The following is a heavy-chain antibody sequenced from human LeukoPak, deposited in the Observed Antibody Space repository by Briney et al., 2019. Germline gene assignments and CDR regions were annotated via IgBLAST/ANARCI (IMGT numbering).Heavy chain of an antibody. J-gene: IGHJ4*02. CDR2: IYSSGST. CDR1: GDSISTFNYY. D-gene: IGHD5-24*01. CDR3: ARPRDGYNYDY. Sequence: PSETLSLTCTVSGDSISTFNYYWSWIRQPAGKGLEWIGRIYSSGSTNYNPSLKSRGTISVDTSRNQFSLKMASVTAADTAVYYCARPRDGYNYDYWGQGTLVTVSS. V-gene: IGHV4-61*02.